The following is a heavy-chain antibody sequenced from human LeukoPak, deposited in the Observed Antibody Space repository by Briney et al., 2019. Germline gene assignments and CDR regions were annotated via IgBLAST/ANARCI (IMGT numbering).Heavy chain of an antibody. V-gene: IGHV3-23*01. CDR1: GFTFSSYA. CDR2: ISGSGGST. D-gene: IGHD2-15*01. CDR3: ATHAGGYCSGGSCYFTL. J-gene: IGHJ4*02. Sequence: PGGSLRLSCAASGFTFSSYAMSWVRQAPGKGLEWVSAISGSGGSTYYADSVKGRFTISRDNSKNTLYLQMNSLRAEDTAVYYCATHAGGYCSGGSCYFTLWGQGTLVTVSS.